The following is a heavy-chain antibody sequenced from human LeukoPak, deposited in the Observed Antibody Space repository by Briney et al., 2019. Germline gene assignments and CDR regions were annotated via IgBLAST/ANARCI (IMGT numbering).Heavy chain of an antibody. CDR1: GFTFSSYA. CDR2: ISYDGSNK. V-gene: IGHV3-30*04. Sequence: GGSLRLSCAASGFTFSSYAMSWVRQAPGKGLEWVAVISYDGSNKYYADSVKGRFTISRDNSKNTLYLQMNSLRAEDTAVYYCARDRDYYGSGRTGYGMDVWGQGTTVTVSS. CDR3: ARDRDYYGSGRTGYGMDV. J-gene: IGHJ6*02. D-gene: IGHD3-10*01.